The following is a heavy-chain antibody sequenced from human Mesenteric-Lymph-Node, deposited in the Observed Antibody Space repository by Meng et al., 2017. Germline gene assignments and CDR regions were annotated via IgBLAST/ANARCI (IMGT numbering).Heavy chain of an antibody. Sequence: SVTVSRKASGCTFRSYAISWVRQAPGQGLEWMGGIIPIFGTGNYAQKFQGRVTITTDESTSAAYMELSSLRSEDTAVYYCASAYCSSTSCYYYYYYGMDVWGQGTTVTVSS. CDR3: ASAYCSSTSCYYYYYYGMDV. D-gene: IGHD2-2*01. CDR1: GCTFRSYA. J-gene: IGHJ6*02. V-gene: IGHV1-69*05. CDR2: IIPIFGTG.